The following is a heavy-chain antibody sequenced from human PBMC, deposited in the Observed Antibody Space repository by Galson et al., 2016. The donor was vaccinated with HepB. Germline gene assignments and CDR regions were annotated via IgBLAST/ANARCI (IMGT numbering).Heavy chain of an antibody. Sequence: LRLSCAASGFTFDNYTMNWLRQAPGKGLEWVSSASHSSTYVYYADSVQGRFTISRDNAKNSLYLEINSLRVEDTAVFYCARSLGWYFDVWGRGTPVTVSS. CDR2: ASHSSTYV. V-gene: IGHV3-21*01. CDR3: ARSLGWYFDV. CDR1: GFTFDNYT. D-gene: IGHD6-6*01. J-gene: IGHJ2*01.